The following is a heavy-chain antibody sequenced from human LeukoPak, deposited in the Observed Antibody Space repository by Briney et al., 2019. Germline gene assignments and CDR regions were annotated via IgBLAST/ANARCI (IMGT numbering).Heavy chain of an antibody. Sequence: GGSLRLSCATSEFIFSTYEMHWVRQTPGGGLEYVSGISGNGLSSYYAISVKGRFTISRDNSKNTLYLQMGSLKTEDMAVYYCARSTEGTAHFDQWGQGTLVIVSS. CDR3: ARSTEGTAHFDQ. CDR1: EFIFSTYE. CDR2: ISGNGLSS. J-gene: IGHJ5*02. D-gene: IGHD1-7*01. V-gene: IGHV3-64*01.